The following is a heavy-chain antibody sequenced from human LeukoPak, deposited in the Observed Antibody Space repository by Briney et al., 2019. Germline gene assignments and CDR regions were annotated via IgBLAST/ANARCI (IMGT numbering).Heavy chain of an antibody. CDR1: GFMLSSTW. J-gene: IGHJ4*02. V-gene: IGHV3-74*01. Sequence: SGGSLRLSCAASGFMLSSTWMHWVRQAPGKGLVWVSRINSDATSTSYADSVRGRFTISRDDAKNTMYLQMNSLRAEDTAVYYCAKPLPMEQWLGYFDYRGQGTLVTVSS. CDR3: AKPLPMEQWLGYFDY. CDR2: INSDATST. D-gene: IGHD6-19*01.